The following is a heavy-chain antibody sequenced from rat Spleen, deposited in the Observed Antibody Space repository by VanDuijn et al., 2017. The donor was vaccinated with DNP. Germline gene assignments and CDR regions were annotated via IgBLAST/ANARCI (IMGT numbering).Heavy chain of an antibody. CDR3: ARVGDYHDGGDGDVLDV. D-gene: IGHD1-12*02. CDR1: GFTFSYYW. V-gene: IGHV5-31*01. Sequence: EVQLVESGGDLVQPGRSLKLSCVASGFTFSYYWMAWIRQVPGKGLEWIASITGGGGTTSYPDSVKGRFTISRDDAKNPLSLQMNSLRSEDTATYYCARVGDYHDGGDGDVLDVWGQGTSVTVSS. J-gene: IGHJ4*01. CDR2: ITGGGGTT.